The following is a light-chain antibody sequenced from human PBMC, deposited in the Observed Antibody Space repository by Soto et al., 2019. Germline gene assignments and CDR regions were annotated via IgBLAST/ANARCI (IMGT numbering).Light chain of an antibody. V-gene: IGKV1-39*01. CDR2: ATS. CDR3: QQYDHPPYT. Sequence: DIPMSQSPSSLSASVGDRVTITCRASQSISSYLNWYQQKPGKAPKLLIYATSSLQSGVPSRFSGSGSGTDFTLTISSLQPEDTATYYCQQYDHPPYTFGQGTKLEIK. CDR1: QSISSY. J-gene: IGKJ2*01.